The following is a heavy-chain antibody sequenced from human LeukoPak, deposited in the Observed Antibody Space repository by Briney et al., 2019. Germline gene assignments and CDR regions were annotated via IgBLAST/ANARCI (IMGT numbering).Heavy chain of an antibody. CDR3: ASSGGYGGRGYSYGY. Sequence: GGSLRLSCAASGFTFSDYYMSWIRRAPGKGLEWVSYISSSGSTIYYADSVKGRFTFSSDNAKNSLYLQMNSLRAEDTAVYYCASSGGYGGRGYSYGYWGQGTLVTVSS. D-gene: IGHD5-18*01. CDR2: ISSSGSTI. J-gene: IGHJ4*02. CDR1: GFTFSDYY. V-gene: IGHV3-11*01.